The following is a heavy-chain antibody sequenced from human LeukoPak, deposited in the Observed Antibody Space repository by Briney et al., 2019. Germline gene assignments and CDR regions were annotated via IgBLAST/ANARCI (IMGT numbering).Heavy chain of an antibody. CDR1: GGSISSGSYY. Sequence: SETLSLTCTVSGGSISSGSYYWGWVRQSPGKGLEWIGSVYYSGNTYYIPSLKSRITISRDTSKNQFSLKLTSVTAADTAVYYCASPSGTTGTTSFDYWGQGNLVTVSS. CDR2: VYYSGNT. V-gene: IGHV4-39*07. J-gene: IGHJ4*02. CDR3: ASPSGTTGTTSFDY. D-gene: IGHD1-1*01.